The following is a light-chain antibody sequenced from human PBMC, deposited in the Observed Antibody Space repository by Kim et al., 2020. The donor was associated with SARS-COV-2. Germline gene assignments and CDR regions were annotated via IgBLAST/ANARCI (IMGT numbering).Light chain of an antibody. Sequence: ATINCQSSQSVLYSSNNKNYLAWYQQQPGQPPKLLICWASTRESGVPDRFSGSGSGTDFTLTISILQAEDVAVYYCQQYYSTPLTFGGGTKVEIK. J-gene: IGKJ4*01. CDR2: WAS. CDR1: QSVLYSSNNKNY. CDR3: QQYYSTPLT. V-gene: IGKV4-1*01.